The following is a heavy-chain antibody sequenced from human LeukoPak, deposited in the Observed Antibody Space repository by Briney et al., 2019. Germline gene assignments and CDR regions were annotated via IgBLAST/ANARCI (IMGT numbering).Heavy chain of an antibody. V-gene: IGHV1-69*04. CDR3: ARASQDYYGSGSYYRGGDAFDI. CDR1: GGTLLNYA. CDR2: IIPILGIA. J-gene: IGHJ3*02. Sequence: SVKVSCKTSGGTLLNYAISWVRQAPGQGLEWMGRIIPILGIANYAQKFQARVTLTADKSTSTAYMELSSLRSDDTAVYYCARASQDYYGSGSYYRGGDAFDIWGQGTMVTVSS. D-gene: IGHD3-10*01.